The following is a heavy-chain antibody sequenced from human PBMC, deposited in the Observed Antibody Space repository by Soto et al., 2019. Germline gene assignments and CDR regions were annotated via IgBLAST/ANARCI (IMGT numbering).Heavy chain of an antibody. CDR2: ISSSSSYI. CDR1: GFTFSSYS. CDR3: ASDLVGASDSYGLDV. Sequence: GESLKISCAASGFTFSSYSMNWVRQAPGKGLEWVSSISSSSSYIYYADSVKGRFTISRDNAKNSLYLQMNSLRAEDTAVYYCASDLVGASDSYGLDVWGQGTPVTVSS. J-gene: IGHJ6*02. D-gene: IGHD1-26*01. V-gene: IGHV3-21*01.